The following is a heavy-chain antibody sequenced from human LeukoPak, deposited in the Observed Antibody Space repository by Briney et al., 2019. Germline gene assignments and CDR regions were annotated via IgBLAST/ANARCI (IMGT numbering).Heavy chain of an antibody. CDR2: VIRDGSFT. CDR1: GFTFRSCW. CDR3: VRDGDDFNFDY. V-gene: IGHV3-74*01. J-gene: IGHJ4*02. D-gene: IGHD5-24*01. Sequence: PGGSLRLSCAASGFTFRSCWMHWVRQAPGKGLEWVSRVIRDGSFTNYADSVKGRFTISRDNAKNTLYLQISSLRDEDTAVYFCVRDGDDFNFDYWGQGSLVTVSS.